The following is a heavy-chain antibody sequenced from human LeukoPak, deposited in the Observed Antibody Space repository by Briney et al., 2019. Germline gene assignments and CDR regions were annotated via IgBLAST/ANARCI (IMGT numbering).Heavy chain of an antibody. D-gene: IGHD3-22*01. CDR3: ARRGYSDSSGYDY. J-gene: IGHJ4*02. CDR2: ISWNRGSI. Sequence: GGSLRLSCAASRFTFDDYAMHWVRQAPGKGLEWVSGISWNRGSIGYADSVKGRFTISRDNAKNSLYLQMNSLRAEDTALYYCARRGYSDSSGYDYWGQGTLVTVSS. CDR1: RFTFDDYA. V-gene: IGHV3-9*01.